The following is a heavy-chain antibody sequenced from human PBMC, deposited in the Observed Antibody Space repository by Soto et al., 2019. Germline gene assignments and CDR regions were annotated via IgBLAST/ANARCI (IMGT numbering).Heavy chain of an antibody. CDR2: ISSTSSII. V-gene: IGHV3-48*01. Sequence: GGSLRLSCAASGFTFSSYSMNWVRQAPWKGLEWVSYISSTSSIIYYADSVKGRFTISRDNAKNSLYLQMNSLRAEDTAVYYCARDLGWLVPPKPFDYWGQGTLVTVSS. CDR1: GFTFSSYS. J-gene: IGHJ4*02. D-gene: IGHD6-19*01. CDR3: ARDLGWLVPPKPFDY.